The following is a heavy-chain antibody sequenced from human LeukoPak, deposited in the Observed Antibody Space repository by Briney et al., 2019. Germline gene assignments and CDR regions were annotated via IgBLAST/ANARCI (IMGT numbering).Heavy chain of an antibody. CDR1: GFIFSNYV. J-gene: IGHJ3*02. CDR2: IWHDGSEK. Sequence: GGSLRLSCAASGFIFSNYVMHWARQAPGKGLEWVAVIWHDGSEKYYGDSVKGRFSISRDNSKNTLYLQMNSLRAEDTAVYFCVKESDAFDIWGQGTMVTVSS. V-gene: IGHV3-33*06. CDR3: VKESDAFDI.